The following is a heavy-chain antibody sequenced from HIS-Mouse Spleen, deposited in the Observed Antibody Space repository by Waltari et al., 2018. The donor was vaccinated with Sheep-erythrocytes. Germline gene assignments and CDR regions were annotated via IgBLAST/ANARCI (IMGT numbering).Heavy chain of an antibody. J-gene: IGHJ4*02. D-gene: IGHD1-26*01. CDR3: AQTGATTPHFDY. Sequence: QVQLVQSGAEVKKPGSSVKVSGKASGGTFSSYAISWVRQAPGQGLEWMGRIIPILGRANHAKKFQGRVTITADKSTSTAYMELSSLRSEDTAVYYCAQTGATTPHFDYWGQGTLVTVSS. CDR2: IIPILGRA. V-gene: IGHV1-69*04. CDR1: GGTFSSYA.